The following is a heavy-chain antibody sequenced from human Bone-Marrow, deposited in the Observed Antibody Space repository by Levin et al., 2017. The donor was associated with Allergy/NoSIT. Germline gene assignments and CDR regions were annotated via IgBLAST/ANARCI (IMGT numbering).Heavy chain of an antibody. CDR1: GFTFGGYA. CDR3: AREAEGTHLFLPEDH. Sequence: QAGGSLRLSCAASGFTFGGYAMHWVRQTPGKGLEWVAFISDDGTREYYADSLKGRFSISRNNAKQTLYLRIISPRPEDTALYYCAREAEGTHLFLPEDHWGQGTLVIVSS. J-gene: IGHJ4*02. D-gene: IGHD3-22*01. CDR2: ISDDGTRE. V-gene: IGHV3-30*03.